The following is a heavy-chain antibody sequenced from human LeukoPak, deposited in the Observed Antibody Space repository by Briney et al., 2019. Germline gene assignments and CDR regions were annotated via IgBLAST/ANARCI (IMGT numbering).Heavy chain of an antibody. CDR3: ASLSGQLVGVLYAFDI. Sequence: SVKVSCKASGGTFSSYAISWVRQAPGLGLEWMGGIIPIFGTANYAQKFQGRVTITADKSTSTAYMELSSLRSEDTAVYYCASLSGQLVGVLYAFDIWGQGTMVTVSS. D-gene: IGHD6-6*01. CDR1: GGTFSSYA. J-gene: IGHJ3*02. V-gene: IGHV1-69*06. CDR2: IIPIFGTA.